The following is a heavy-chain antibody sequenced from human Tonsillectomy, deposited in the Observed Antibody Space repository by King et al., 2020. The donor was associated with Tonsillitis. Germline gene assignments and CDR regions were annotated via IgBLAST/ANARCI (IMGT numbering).Heavy chain of an antibody. V-gene: IGHV5-51*01. CDR2: IYPSDSDT. CDR1: GYSFTTYW. Sequence: QLVQSGAEVKKPGESLKISCKGSGYSFTTYWIGWVRQMPGKGLECMGIIYPSDSDTRYNPSFQGQVTISADKSISTAYLQWGSLKASDTAMYYCARREVGDYNPYWYFDLWGRGTLLTVSS. J-gene: IGHJ2*01. CDR3: ARREVGDYNPYWYFDL. D-gene: IGHD4-17*01.